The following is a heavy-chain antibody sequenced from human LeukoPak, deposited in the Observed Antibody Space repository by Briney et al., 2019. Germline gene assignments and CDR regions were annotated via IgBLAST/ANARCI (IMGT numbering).Heavy chain of an antibody. CDR1: GSTFSSYR. CDR2: ISSSSTK. CDR3: ARGGYGAYMG. Sequence: GGSLRLSCAASGSTFSSYRMNWVRQAPGKGLEWISHISSSSTKKYADSVKGRFTISRDNAKNSLYLQMNSLRAEDTAVYYCARGGYGAYMGWGQGNLVTVSS. V-gene: IGHV3-48*01. D-gene: IGHD4-17*01. J-gene: IGHJ4*02.